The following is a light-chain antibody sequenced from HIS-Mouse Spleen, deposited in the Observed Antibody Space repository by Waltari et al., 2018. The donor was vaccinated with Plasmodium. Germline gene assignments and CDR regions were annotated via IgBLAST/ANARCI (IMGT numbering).Light chain of an antibody. J-gene: IGLJ3*02. CDR1: ALSKTY. V-gene: IGLV3-10*01. CDR3: YSTDSSGNHRV. CDR2: EDS. Sequence: SYELTQPPSVSVSPGQTARITCSGDALSKTYAYWYQQKSGQAPVLVIYEDSKRPPGIPERFSGSSSGTMATLTISGAQVEDEADYYCYSTDSSGNHRVFGGGTKLTVL.